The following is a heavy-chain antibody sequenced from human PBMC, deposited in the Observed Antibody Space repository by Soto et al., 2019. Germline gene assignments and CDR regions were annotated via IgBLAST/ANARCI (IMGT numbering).Heavy chain of an antibody. CDR1: GSPFSDYA. V-gene: IGHV3-23*01. D-gene: IGHD3-22*01. Sequence: GGSLRLSCVDSGSPFSDYAMSWVRQAQGKGLEWVSSLSGSGDYSYYADSVKGRFTISRDNSKNTVFLQINSLRAEDTAVYYCATRNYFDRSGYYYYYFDYWGQGALVTVSS. CDR3: ATRNYFDRSGYYYYYFDY. CDR2: LSGSGDYS. J-gene: IGHJ4*02.